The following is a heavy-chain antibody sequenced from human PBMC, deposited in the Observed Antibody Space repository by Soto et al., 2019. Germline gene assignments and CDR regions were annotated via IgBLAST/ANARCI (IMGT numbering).Heavy chain of an antibody. Sequence: SETLSLTFSVSGGSISSSYWSWIRQPPGKGLEWIGYISYSGSTTYNPSLKSRITLSVDTSKNQFSLRVSSVTAADTAVYYCARGNRAMEYYYYYGMDVWGQGTTVTVSS. CDR1: GGSISSSY. J-gene: IGHJ6*02. CDR3: ARGNRAMEYYYYYGMDV. CDR2: ISYSGST. D-gene: IGHD5-18*01. V-gene: IGHV4-59*01.